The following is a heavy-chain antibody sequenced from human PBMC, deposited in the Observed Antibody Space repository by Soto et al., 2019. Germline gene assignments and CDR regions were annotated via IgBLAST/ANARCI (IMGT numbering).Heavy chain of an antibody. V-gene: IGHV4-31*03. CDR2: IYYSGST. J-gene: IGHJ3*02. CDR3: ARDRGAMNAFDI. CDR1: GGSISSGGYY. Sequence: SETLSLTCTVSGGSISSGGYYWSWIRQHPGRGLEWIGYIYYSGSTYYNPSLKSRVTISVDTSKNQFSLKLSSVTAADTAVYYCARDRGAMNAFDIWGQGTMVTVSS. D-gene: IGHD2-2*01.